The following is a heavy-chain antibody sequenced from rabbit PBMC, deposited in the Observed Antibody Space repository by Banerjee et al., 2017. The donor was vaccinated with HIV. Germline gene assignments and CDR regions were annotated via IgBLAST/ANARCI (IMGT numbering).Heavy chain of an antibody. Sequence: QEQLVESGGGLVKPGASLTLTCKASGFSFSGGYNMCWVRQAPGKGLEWIGCIYGSSGSTYYASWAKGRFTFSKTSSTTVTLQMTSLTAADTATYFCARDIYNSGWGTINLWGQGTLVTVS. CDR3: ARDIYNSGWGTINL. V-gene: IGHV1S45*01. D-gene: IGHD4-1*01. CDR1: GFSFSGGYN. J-gene: IGHJ4*01. CDR2: IYGSSGST.